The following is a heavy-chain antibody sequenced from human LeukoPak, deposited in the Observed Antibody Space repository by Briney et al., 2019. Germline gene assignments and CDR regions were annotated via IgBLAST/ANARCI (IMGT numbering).Heavy chain of an antibody. J-gene: IGHJ4*02. Sequence: ASVKVSCKASGYTFTSYGISWVRQAPGQGLEWMGIINPSGGSRSNTQKFQGRVTMTRDTSTSTVYMELSSLRSEDTAVYYCAREGVAATGLDYWGQGTLVTVSS. CDR3: AREGVAATGLDY. CDR2: INPSGGSR. D-gene: IGHD6-13*01. CDR1: GYTFTSYG. V-gene: IGHV1-46*01.